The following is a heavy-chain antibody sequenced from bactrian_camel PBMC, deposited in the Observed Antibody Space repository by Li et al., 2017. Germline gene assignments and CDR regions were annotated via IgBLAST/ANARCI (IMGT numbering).Heavy chain of an antibody. CDR2: IYIGGGST. D-gene: IGHD1*01. J-gene: IGHJ4*01. CDR1: GYTASTRY. CDR3: AADSSEICMRFRAYNF. Sequence: VQLVESGGGLVQPGGSLRLSCAASGYTASTRYMAWFRQAPGKEREGVAVIYIGGGSTYYADSVKGRFTISQDNDKKTVYLQMNSLKPEDTAMYYCAADSSEICMRFRAYNFWGQGTQVTVS. V-gene: IGHV3S40*01.